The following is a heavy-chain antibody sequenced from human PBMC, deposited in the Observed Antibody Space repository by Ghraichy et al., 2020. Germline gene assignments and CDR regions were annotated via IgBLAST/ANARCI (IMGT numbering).Heavy chain of an antibody. CDR3: AREGMAVAGLNFFFDN. J-gene: IGHJ4*02. CDR2: ISSSSSNI. V-gene: IGHV3-21*01. Sequence: GGSLRLSCAASGFTFSSYSMNWVRQAPGKGLEWVSSISSSSSNIYYADSVKGRFTISRENAKNLLYLQMNSLRAEDTAVYYCAREGMAVAGLNFFFDNWGQGILVSVSS. D-gene: IGHD6-13*01. CDR1: GFTFSSYS.